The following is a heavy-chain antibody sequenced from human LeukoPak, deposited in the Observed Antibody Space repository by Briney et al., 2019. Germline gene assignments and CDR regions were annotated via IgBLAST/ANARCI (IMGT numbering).Heavy chain of an antibody. CDR1: GFTFSSYA. V-gene: IGHV3-23*01. J-gene: IGHJ4*02. D-gene: IGHD2-2*01. CDR2: ISGSGGST. Sequence: GGSLRLSCAASGFTFSSYAMSWVRQAPGKGLEWVSTISGSGGSTYYADSVKGRFTISRDNAKNSLYLQMNNLRAEDTAVYYCARHTAADYWGQGTLVTVSS. CDR3: ARHTAADY.